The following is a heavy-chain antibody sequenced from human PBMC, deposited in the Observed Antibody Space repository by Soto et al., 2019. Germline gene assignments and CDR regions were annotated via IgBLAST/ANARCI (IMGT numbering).Heavy chain of an antibody. Sequence: SETLSLTCTVSGGSISSGGYYWSWIRHHPGKGLEWIGYIYYSGSTYYNPSLKSRVTISVDTSKNQFSLKLSSVTAADTAVYYCARGPGRDIDYWGQGTLVTVSS. CDR2: IYYSGST. CDR3: ARGPGRDIDY. J-gene: IGHJ4*02. V-gene: IGHV4-31*03. CDR1: GGSISSGGYY.